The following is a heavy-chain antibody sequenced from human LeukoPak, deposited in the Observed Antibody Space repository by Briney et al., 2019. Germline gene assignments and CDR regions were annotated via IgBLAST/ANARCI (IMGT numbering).Heavy chain of an antibody. V-gene: IGHV5-51*01. Sequence: GESMMTSSKGAGYSSTSYWIGWVRQMPGEGLEWMGINYPGDSDTRYSPSIQGQVTISADTSISTAYLQWSSLKASDTAMYCCARSEVGATGAFDIWGQGTMVTVSS. CDR1: GYSSTSYW. CDR3: ARSEVGATGAFDI. D-gene: IGHD1-26*01. CDR2: NYPGDSDT. J-gene: IGHJ3*02.